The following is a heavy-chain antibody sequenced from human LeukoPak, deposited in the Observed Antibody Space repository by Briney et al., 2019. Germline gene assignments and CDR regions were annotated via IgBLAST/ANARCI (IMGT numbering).Heavy chain of an antibody. CDR2: INHSGST. D-gene: IGHD6-13*01. CDR1: GGSFSDYY. J-gene: IGHJ4*02. CDR3: ARGRPRLYSSSWYYFDY. V-gene: IGHV4-34*01. Sequence: SETLSLTCAVYGGSFSDYYWSWIRQPPGKGMEWIGEINHSGSTNYNPSLKSRVTISVDTSKNQFSLKLSSVTAADTAVYYCARGRPRLYSSSWYYFDYWGQGTLVTVSS.